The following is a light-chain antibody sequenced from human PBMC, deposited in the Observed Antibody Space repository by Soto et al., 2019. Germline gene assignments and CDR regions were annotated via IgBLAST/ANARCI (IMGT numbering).Light chain of an antibody. CDR3: QKYDSFMLI. V-gene: IGKV1-27*01. CDR2: AAS. CDR1: QAINNY. J-gene: IGKJ4*01. Sequence: DIQLTQSPSSLSASVGDRVTITCRASQAINNYVVWYQQKPGQCPKLLIYAASTLQSGVPSRFSGSGSGTDCTLTIISLQTEDVATYYFQKYDSFMLIFGGGTKVEIK.